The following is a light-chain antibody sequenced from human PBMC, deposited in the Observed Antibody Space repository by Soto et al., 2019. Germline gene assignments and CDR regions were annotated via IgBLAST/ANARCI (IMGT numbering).Light chain of an antibody. CDR1: QSVDNK. V-gene: IGKV3D-15*02. J-gene: IGKJ1*01. Sequence: EIVMTQSPDTLSVSPGDRNTLSCRASQSVDNKLAWYQQRPGQPPRLLVYGASTRATGIPARFSGSGSGTEFSLIISSPQSDDSAVYYCQQCGSSPWTFGQGTKVEIK. CDR3: QQCGSSPWT. CDR2: GAS.